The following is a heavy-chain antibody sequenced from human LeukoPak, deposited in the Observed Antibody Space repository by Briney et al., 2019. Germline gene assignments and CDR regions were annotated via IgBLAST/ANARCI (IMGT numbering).Heavy chain of an antibody. CDR1: GGSISSYY. V-gene: IGHV4-59*01. D-gene: IGHD2-15*01. J-gene: IGHJ3*02. CDR3: ASQPRYCSGGSCSDAFDI. CDR2: IYYSGST. Sequence: SETLSLTCTVSGGSISSYYWSWIRQPPGKGLEWIGYIYYSGSTNYNPSLKSRVTISLDTSKNQFSLKLSSVTAADTAVYYCASQPRYCSGGSCSDAFDIWGQGTMVTVSS.